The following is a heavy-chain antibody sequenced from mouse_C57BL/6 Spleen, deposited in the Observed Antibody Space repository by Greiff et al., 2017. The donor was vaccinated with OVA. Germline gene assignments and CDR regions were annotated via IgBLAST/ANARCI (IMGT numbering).Heavy chain of an antibody. J-gene: IGHJ4*01. CDR3: ARDYYGHAMDY. V-gene: IGHV1-54*01. D-gene: IGHD1-1*01. Sequence: VKLMESGAELVRPGTSVKVSCKASGYAFTNYLIEWVKQRPGQGLEWIGVINPGSGGTNYNEKFKGKATLTADKSSSTAYMQLSSLTSEDSAVYFCARDYYGHAMDYWGQGTSVTVSS. CDR2: INPGSGGT. CDR1: GYAFTNYL.